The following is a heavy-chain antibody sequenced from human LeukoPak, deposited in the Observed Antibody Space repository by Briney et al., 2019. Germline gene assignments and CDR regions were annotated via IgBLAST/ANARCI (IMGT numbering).Heavy chain of an antibody. V-gene: IGHV3-21*04. J-gene: IGHJ3*02. Sequence: PGGSLRLSCAASGFTFSSYTMNWVRQAPGKGLEWVSSISSSSSYIYYADSVKGRFTISRDNAKNSLYLQMNSLRAEDTALYYCARDRTTMTRGAFDIWGQGTMVTVSS. CDR1: GFTFSSYT. D-gene: IGHD4-17*01. CDR2: ISSSSSYI. CDR3: ARDRTTMTRGAFDI.